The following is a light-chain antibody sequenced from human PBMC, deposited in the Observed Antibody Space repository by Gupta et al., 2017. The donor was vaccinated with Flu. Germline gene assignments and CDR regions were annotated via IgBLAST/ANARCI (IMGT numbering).Light chain of an antibody. CDR3: QQYFTSPLT. CDR1: QSVGSNY. CDR2: GAS. J-gene: IGKJ4*01. Sequence: GTLSLSPGERATLSCRASQSVGSNYLDWYQQKPGQALRLLIYGASNRATGIPDRFSGSGSGTDFTLTISRLEPEDFAVYYCQQYFTSPLTFGGGTKVEIK. V-gene: IGKV3-20*01.